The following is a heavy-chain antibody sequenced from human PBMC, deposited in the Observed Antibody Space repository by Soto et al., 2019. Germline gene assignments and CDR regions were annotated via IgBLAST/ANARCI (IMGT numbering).Heavy chain of an antibody. J-gene: IGHJ6*02. V-gene: IGHV4-38-2*02. CDR1: GYSISSGYY. Sequence: SETLSLTCADSGYSISSGYYWGWIRQPAGKGLEWIGNIYHGGSPYYNPSLRSRVTISVDTSKNQFSLKLSSATAADTAVYYCARDTAQGATTKVYYYGMDVWGQGTTVTVSS. CDR3: ARDTAQGATTKVYYYGMDV. D-gene: IGHD1-26*01. CDR2: IYHGGSP.